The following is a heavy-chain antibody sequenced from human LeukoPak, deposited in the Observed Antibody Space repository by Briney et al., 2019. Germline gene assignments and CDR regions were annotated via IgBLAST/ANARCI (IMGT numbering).Heavy chain of an antibody. Sequence: PGGSLRLSCAASGFTFSSFRMNWVRQAPGKGPEWVASITEDGSDKYYVDSVMGLFTISRDNSKNSLYLHMNSLRAEDTAVYYCARPRSTGCLDYWGQGTLVTVSS. CDR1: GFTFSSFR. V-gene: IGHV3-7*04. D-gene: IGHD6-19*01. J-gene: IGHJ4*02. CDR3: ARPRSTGCLDY. CDR2: ITEDGSDK.